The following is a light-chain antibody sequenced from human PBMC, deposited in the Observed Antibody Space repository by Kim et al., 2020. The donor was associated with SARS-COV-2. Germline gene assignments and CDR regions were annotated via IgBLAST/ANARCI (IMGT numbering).Light chain of an antibody. V-gene: IGKV1D-16*01. Sequence: IEMTQSPSSLSASIGDRVTITCRANQSLSNWLAWYLQRPGTAPRSLIYASSKLQNGVPSRFTGSGSGTDFTLTITSLQSEDSGTYYFQQYNSYPVTFGGGTKVDIK. CDR1: QSLSNW. J-gene: IGKJ4*01. CDR2: ASS. CDR3: QQYNSYPVT.